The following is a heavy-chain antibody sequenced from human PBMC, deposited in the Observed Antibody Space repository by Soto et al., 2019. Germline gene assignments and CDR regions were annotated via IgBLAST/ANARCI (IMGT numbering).Heavy chain of an antibody. CDR2: INADNGNT. CDR3: AGEYYDILTGYRYFDY. J-gene: IGHJ4*02. D-gene: IGHD3-9*01. V-gene: IGHV1-3*01. Sequence: QVQLVQSGAEVKKPGASVKVSCEASGYTFTSYTIHWVRQAPGQRLEWMGWINADNGNTKYSQTLQGRVTITRDTSESTEFMELSSLRSEDKPVYYCAGEYYDILTGYRYFDYGGQGTQVTVSP. CDR1: GYTFTSYT.